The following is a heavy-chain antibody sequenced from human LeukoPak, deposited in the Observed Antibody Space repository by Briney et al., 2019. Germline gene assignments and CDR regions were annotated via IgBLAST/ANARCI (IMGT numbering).Heavy chain of an antibody. CDR2: IYYSGST. D-gene: IGHD1-26*01. J-gene: IGHJ4*02. CDR1: GGSISSGGYY. Sequence: PSETLSLTCTVSGGSISSGGYYWSWIRQHPGKGLEWIGYIYYSGSTYYNPSLKSRVTILVDTSKNQFSLKLSSVTAADTAVYYCARVDGWDYVVYWGQGTLVTVSS. CDR3: ARVDGWDYVVY. V-gene: IGHV4-31*03.